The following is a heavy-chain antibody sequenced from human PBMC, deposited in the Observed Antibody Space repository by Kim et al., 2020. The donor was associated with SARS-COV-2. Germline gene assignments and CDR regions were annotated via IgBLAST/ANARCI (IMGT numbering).Heavy chain of an antibody. D-gene: IGHD3-3*01. V-gene: IGHV3-23*01. CDR3: AKVYQPSGYYTGIPRSSFYY. J-gene: IGHJ4*02. CDR2: ISGSGGST. CDR1: GCTFSSYA. Sequence: GGSLRLSCAASGCTFSSYAMSWVRQAPGKGLEWVSAISGSGGSTYYADSVKGRFTISRDNSKNTLYLQMNSLRAEDTAVYYCAKVYQPSGYYTGIPRSSFYYWGPGTLVTVSS.